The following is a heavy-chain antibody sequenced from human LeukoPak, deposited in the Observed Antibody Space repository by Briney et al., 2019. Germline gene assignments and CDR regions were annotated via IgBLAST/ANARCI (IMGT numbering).Heavy chain of an antibody. J-gene: IGHJ3*02. V-gene: IGHV1-69*05. Sequence: ASVKVSCKASRATFRSYAISWVRQAPGQGLEWMGGIIPIFGTANYAQKFQGRVTITTDESTSTAYMELSSLRSEDTAVYYCARDGGCSSTSCFERDAFDIWGQGTMVTVSS. CDR1: RATFRSYA. D-gene: IGHD2-2*01. CDR2: IIPIFGTA. CDR3: ARDGGCSSTSCFERDAFDI.